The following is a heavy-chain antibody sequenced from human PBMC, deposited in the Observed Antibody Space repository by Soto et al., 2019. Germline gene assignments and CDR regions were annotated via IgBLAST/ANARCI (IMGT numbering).Heavy chain of an antibody. CDR3: AKGSDSSGWYGVYYCDY. D-gene: IGHD6-19*01. Sequence: EVQLLESGGGLVQPGGSLRLSCAASGFTFSSYAMSWVRQAPGKGLEWVSAISGSGGSTYYADSVKGRFTISRDNSKNTLYLQMNSLRAEDTAVYYCAKGSDSSGWYGVYYCDYWGQGTLVTVSS. J-gene: IGHJ4*02. CDR2: ISGSGGST. CDR1: GFTFSSYA. V-gene: IGHV3-23*01.